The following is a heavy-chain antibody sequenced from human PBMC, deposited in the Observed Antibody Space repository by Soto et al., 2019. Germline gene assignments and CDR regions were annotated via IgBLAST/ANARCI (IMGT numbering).Heavy chain of an antibody. Sequence: TETLSLTCTVSGGSISSYYWSWIRQPAGKGLEWIGRIYTSGSTNYNPSLKSRVTMSVDTSKNQFSLKLSSVTAADTAVYYCARTPSNHYDSSGHFDYWGQGTLVTVSS. V-gene: IGHV4-4*07. CDR2: IYTSGST. CDR3: ARTPSNHYDSSGHFDY. D-gene: IGHD3-22*01. CDR1: GGSISSYY. J-gene: IGHJ4*02.